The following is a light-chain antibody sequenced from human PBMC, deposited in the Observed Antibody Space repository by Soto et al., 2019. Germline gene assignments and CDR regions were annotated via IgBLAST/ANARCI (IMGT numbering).Light chain of an antibody. CDR3: QQYNNWPLT. Sequence: EIVMTQSPATLSVSPGDRATLSCRASQSVDNDLAWYQQKPGQPPRLLIYDAATRATGIPARCSGSQSGTEFTLTISSLLSEDGAVYSCQQYNNWPLTFGGGTKVEIK. V-gene: IGKV3D-15*01. CDR1: QSVDND. J-gene: IGKJ4*01. CDR2: DAA.